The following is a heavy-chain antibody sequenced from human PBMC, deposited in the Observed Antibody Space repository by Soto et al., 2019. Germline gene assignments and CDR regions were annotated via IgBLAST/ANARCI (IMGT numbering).Heavy chain of an antibody. V-gene: IGHV3-53*01. Sequence: VPLRLSCAASGFTVSSNYMSWAREAPGKGLEWVSVIYSGGSTYYADSVKGRFTISRDNSKNTLYLQMNSLRAEDTAVYYCARDYGGSSSWFDPWGQGTLFTVSS. J-gene: IGHJ5*02. D-gene: IGHD6-6*01. CDR1: GFTVSSNY. CDR2: IYSGGST. CDR3: ARDYGGSSSWFDP.